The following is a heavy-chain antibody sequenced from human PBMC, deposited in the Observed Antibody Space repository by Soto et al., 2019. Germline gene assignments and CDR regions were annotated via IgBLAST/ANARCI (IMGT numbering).Heavy chain of an antibody. Sequence: GALRLSCAASGFTFSTYWMDWVRQTPGKGLEWVANINQDGSEKNYVDSVKGRFTIYRDNAKNSLYLQMSSLTAEDSALYYCSRSLNSWGQGTLVTVS. CDR1: GFTFSTYW. CDR2: INQDGSEK. V-gene: IGHV3-7*01. J-gene: IGHJ4*02. CDR3: SRSLNS.